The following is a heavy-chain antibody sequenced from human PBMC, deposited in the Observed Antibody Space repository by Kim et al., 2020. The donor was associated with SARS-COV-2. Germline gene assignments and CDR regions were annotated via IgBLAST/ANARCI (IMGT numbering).Heavy chain of an antibody. CDR3: ARQPTGYSYGYYYYGMDV. D-gene: IGHD5-18*01. V-gene: IGHV3-74*01. Sequence: KGRFTISRDNAKNTLYLQMNSLRSEDTAVYYCARQPTGYSYGYYYYGMDVWGQGTTVTVSS. J-gene: IGHJ6*02.